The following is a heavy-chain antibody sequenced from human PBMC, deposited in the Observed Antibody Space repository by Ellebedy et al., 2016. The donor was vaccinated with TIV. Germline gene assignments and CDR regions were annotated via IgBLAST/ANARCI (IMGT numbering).Heavy chain of an antibody. V-gene: IGHV1-69*13. CDR1: GGTFSSYA. Sequence: SVKVSXXASGGTFSSYAISWVRQAPGQGLEWMGGIIPIFGAANYAQKFQGRVTITADESTSTAYMELRSLRSDDTAVYYCARDGGDFLAAVIYYYYGMDVWGQGTTVTVSS. D-gene: IGHD6-13*01. J-gene: IGHJ6*02. CDR3: ARDGGDFLAAVIYYYYGMDV. CDR2: IIPIFGAA.